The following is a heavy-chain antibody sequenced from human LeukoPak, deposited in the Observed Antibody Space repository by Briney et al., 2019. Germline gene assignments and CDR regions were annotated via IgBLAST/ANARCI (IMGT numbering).Heavy chain of an antibody. CDR3: ARDPSGSGWSLDN. D-gene: IGHD6-19*01. J-gene: IGHJ4*02. CDR1: GFIFSNYG. V-gene: IGHV3-23*01. CDR2: ISASGSAT. Sequence: GGSLRLSCAASGFIFSNYGMNWVRQAPGKGLEWVAAISASGSATSYADSVRGRFTISRDNSKSTTYLQMNSLRVEDTAVYYCARDPSGSGWSLDNWGQGTLVTVSS.